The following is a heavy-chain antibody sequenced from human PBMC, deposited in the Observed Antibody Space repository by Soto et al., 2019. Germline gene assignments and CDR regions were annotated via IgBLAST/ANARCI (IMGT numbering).Heavy chain of an antibody. Sequence: SETLSLTCTVSGGSISSYYWSWIRQPPGKGLEWIGYIYYSGSTNYNPSLKSRVTISVDTSKNQFSLKLSSVTAADTAVYYCARDRYDLRVLDYWAPGTLQAVSS. CDR1: GGSISSYY. J-gene: IGHJ4*02. CDR2: IYYSGST. D-gene: IGHD3-3*01. V-gene: IGHV4-59*01. CDR3: ARDRYDLRVLDY.